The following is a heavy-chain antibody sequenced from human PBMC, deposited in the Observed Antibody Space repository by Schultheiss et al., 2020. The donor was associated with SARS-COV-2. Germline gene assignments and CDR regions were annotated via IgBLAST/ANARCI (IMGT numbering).Heavy chain of an antibody. V-gene: IGHV4-34*01. CDR2: IYYTGST. CDR3: ARGLGGVAARRGYYFDY. D-gene: IGHD6-6*01. J-gene: IGHJ4*02. CDR1: GGSFSGYY. Sequence: SETLSLTCAVYGGSFSGYYWSWIRQPPGKGLEWIGYIYYTGSTNYNPSLKSRVTISVDTSKNQFSLKLSSVTAADTAVYYCARGLGGVAARRGYYFDYWGQGTLVTVSS.